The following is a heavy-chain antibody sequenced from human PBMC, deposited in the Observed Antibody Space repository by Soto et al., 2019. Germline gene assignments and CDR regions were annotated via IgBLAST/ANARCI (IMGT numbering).Heavy chain of an antibody. D-gene: IGHD6-6*01. Sequence: SENLSLTCTVSGDSITSSSLYWGWIRQPPGKGLECIGNIYYDGNTYYNPSLKSRVTISLDTSKNQFSLRLNSVTAADTAVYYCARSSLAPRLFTYPFDSWGQGTLVTVSS. V-gene: IGHV4-39*01. CDR2: IYYDGNT. CDR3: ARSSLAPRLFTYPFDS. CDR1: GDSITSSSLY. J-gene: IGHJ4*02.